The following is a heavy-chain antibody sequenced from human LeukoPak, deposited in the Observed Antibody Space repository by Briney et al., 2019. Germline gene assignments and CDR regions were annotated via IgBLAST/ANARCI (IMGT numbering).Heavy chain of an antibody. V-gene: IGHV3-21*01. D-gene: IGHD3-3*01. CDR2: ISSSGSYI. CDR3: ARDRNTDFWSGYYTNYFDY. CDR1: GFTFSSYS. J-gene: IGHJ4*02. Sequence: GGSLRLSCAASGFTFSSYSMNWVRQAPGKGLEWVTSISSSGSYIYYADSVKGRFTISRDNAKNSLYLRMNSLRAEDTAVYYCARDRNTDFWSGYYTNYFDYWGQGTLVTVSS.